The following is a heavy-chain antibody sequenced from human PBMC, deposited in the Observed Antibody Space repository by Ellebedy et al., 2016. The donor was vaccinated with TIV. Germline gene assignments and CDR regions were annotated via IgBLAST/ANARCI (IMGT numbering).Heavy chain of an antibody. Sequence: SVKVSXXASGGTFSSYAISWVRQAPGQGLEWMGRIIPILGIANYAQKFQGRVTITADKSTSTAYMELSSLRSEDTAVYYCARVVEGYSSGWTAEYFQHWGQGTLVTVSS. CDR1: GGTFSSYA. CDR2: IIPILGIA. J-gene: IGHJ1*01. D-gene: IGHD6-19*01. CDR3: ARVVEGYSSGWTAEYFQH. V-gene: IGHV1-69*04.